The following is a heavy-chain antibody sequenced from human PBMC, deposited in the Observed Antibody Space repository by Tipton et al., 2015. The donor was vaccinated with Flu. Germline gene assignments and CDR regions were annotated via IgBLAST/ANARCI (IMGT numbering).Heavy chain of an antibody. CDR1: GGSVDSTTYY. D-gene: IGHD4-11*01. CDR2: IYNGWRV. J-gene: IGHJ5*02. CDR3: ARYPESNYHWFGP. Sequence: GLVKPSETLSLTCSVSGGSVDSTTYYWGWIRQPPGKGLEWIGSIYNGWRVYYNPSLKSRVTISVDASKNQISLKLSSVAAADTAVYYCARYPESNYHWFGPWGQGALVTVSS. V-gene: IGHV4-39*07.